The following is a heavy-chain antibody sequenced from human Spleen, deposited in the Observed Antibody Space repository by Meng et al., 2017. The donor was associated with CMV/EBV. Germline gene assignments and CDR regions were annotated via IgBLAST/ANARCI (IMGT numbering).Heavy chain of an antibody. CDR3: ARAAAGQWGGPFDH. CDR1: GGSTSSYY. D-gene: IGHD6-13*01. Sequence: GSLRLSCTVSGGSTSSYYWNWIRQSPGKGLEWIGNFYSSRTTNYNPSLKCRVTISLDTSKNQYSLQLGSVSAADTAVYYCARAAAGQWGGPFDHWGQGTLVTVSS. V-gene: IGHV4-59*01. CDR2: FYSSRTT. J-gene: IGHJ4*02.